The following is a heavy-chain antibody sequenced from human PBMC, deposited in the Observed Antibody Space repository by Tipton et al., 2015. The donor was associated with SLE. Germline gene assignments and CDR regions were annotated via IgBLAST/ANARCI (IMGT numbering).Heavy chain of an antibody. V-gene: IGHV4-38-2*02. D-gene: IGHD3-3*01. CDR2: VYYSGST. J-gene: IGHJ5*02. CDR1: GYSLTSGHY. Sequence: LRLSCSVSGYSLTSGHYWSWIRQPVGKGLEWIGSVYYSGSTNYNPSLKSRVTISLDKSKNQFSLKLSSVTAADTAVYYCARGGTVFGVVLNWFDPWGQGTLVTVSS. CDR3: ARGGTVFGVVLNWFDP.